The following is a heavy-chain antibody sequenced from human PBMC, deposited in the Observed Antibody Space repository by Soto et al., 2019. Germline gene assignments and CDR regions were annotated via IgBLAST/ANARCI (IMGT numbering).Heavy chain of an antibody. CDR2: FDPEDGEA. Sequence: ASVKVSCKVSGYTLTELSMHWVRQAPGKGLEWMGGFDPEDGEAIYAQKFQGRVTMTEDTSTDTAYMELSSLRSEDTAVYYCATKPIVGQQLVLLPGGMDVWGQGTTVTVSS. CDR3: ATKPIVGQQLVLLPGGMDV. D-gene: IGHD6-13*01. J-gene: IGHJ6*02. V-gene: IGHV1-24*01. CDR1: GYTLTELS.